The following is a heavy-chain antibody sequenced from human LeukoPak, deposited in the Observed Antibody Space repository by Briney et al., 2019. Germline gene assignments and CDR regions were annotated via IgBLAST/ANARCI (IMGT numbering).Heavy chain of an antibody. D-gene: IGHD6-19*01. Sequence: SETLSLTCTVSGGSISSYHWSWIRQPPGKGLEWIGCIYYSGSTNYNPSLKSRVTISVDTSKNQFSLKLSSVTAADTAVYYCARRAYSSGYYYFDYWGQGTQVTVSS. V-gene: IGHV4-59*08. J-gene: IGHJ4*02. CDR2: IYYSGST. CDR1: GGSISSYH. CDR3: ARRAYSSGYYYFDY.